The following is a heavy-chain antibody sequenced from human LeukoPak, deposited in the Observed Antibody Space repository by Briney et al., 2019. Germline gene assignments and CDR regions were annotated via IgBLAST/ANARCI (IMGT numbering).Heavy chain of an antibody. V-gene: IGHV4-39*01. CDR3: ARHHTGTFDN. CDR1: GGSISSSTYY. Sequence: SETLSLTCTVSGGSISSSTYYWGWIRQPPGKGLEWIGSIYYSGSTYYHPSLKSRVTISVDTSKNQFSLKLSSVTAADTAVYYCARHHTGTFDNWGQGTLVTVSS. CDR2: IYYSGST. D-gene: IGHD4-17*01. J-gene: IGHJ4*02.